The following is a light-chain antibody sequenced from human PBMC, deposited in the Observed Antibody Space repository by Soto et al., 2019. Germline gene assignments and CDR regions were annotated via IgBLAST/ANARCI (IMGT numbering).Light chain of an antibody. CDR3: QSYDSSLSALYV. J-gene: IGLJ1*01. CDR1: SSNIGAGYD. V-gene: IGLV1-40*01. Sequence: QPVLTQPPSVSGAPGQRVTISCTGSSSNIGAGYDVHWYQQLPGTAPKLLIYGNTNRPSGVPDRFSGSKSGTSASLAITGLLAEDEADYYCQSYDSSLSALYVFGTGTKLTVL. CDR2: GNT.